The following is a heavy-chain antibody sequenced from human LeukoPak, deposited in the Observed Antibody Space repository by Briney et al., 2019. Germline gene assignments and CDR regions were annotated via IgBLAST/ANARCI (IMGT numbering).Heavy chain of an antibody. CDR2: IYYGGTT. CDR1: GGSISSSSYC. J-gene: IGHJ4*02. D-gene: IGHD5-12*01. V-gene: IGHV4-39*01. CDR3: ANLFSGYREWGNDY. Sequence: SETLSLTCTVSGGSISSSSYCWGWLRQPPGKGLEWIGSIYYGGTTYNTPSIKSRVTISVDTSKNQFSLKLSSVTAAATALYYGANLFSGYREWGNDYWGQGTLVTVSS.